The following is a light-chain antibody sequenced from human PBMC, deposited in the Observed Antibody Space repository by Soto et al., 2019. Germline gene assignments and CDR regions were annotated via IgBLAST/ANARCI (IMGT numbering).Light chain of an antibody. CDR1: SSDFGACNY. CDR3: ISYTSNSLYV. Sequence: QSVLTQPASVSGSPGQSITISCTGASSDFGACNYVSWYQQHPGKAPKLMIFEVSHRPSGVSTRFSGSKSGNTASLTISGLQAEDEADYYCISYTSNSLYVFGTGTKGTVL. J-gene: IGLJ1*01. CDR2: EVS. V-gene: IGLV2-14*01.